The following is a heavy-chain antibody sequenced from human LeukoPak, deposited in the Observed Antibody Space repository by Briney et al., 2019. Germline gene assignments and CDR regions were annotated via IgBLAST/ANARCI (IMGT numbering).Heavy chain of an antibody. J-gene: IGHJ3*01. CDR1: GFTFSSYA. CDR2: VGASGGST. V-gene: IGHV3-23*01. D-gene: IGHD6-19*01. Sequence: PGGSLRLSCAASGFTFSSYAMSWVRQAPGKGLEWVAVVGASGGSTWYADSVKGRFTISRDNSKNTLYLQMSSLRAEDTAIYHCAKALGYSSGWYWGQGTMVTVSS. CDR3: AKALGYSSGWY.